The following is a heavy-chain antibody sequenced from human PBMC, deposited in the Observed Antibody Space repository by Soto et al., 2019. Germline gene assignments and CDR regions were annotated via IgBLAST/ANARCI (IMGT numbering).Heavy chain of an antibody. D-gene: IGHD3-10*01. J-gene: IGHJ6*02. CDR1: GGTFSSYA. V-gene: IGHV1-69*06. CDR3: ARASDDLLWFGEPPPRRNYGMDV. Sequence: ASVKVSCKASGGTFSSYAISWVRQAPGQGLEWMGGIIPIFGTANYAQKFQGRVTITADKSTSTAYTELSSLRSEDTAVYYCARASDDLLWFGEPPPRRNYGMDVWGQGTTVTVSS. CDR2: IIPIFGTA.